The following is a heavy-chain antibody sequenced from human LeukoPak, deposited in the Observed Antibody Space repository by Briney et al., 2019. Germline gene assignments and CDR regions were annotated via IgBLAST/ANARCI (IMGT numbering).Heavy chain of an antibody. CDR2: ISGSADNT. V-gene: IGHV3-23*01. J-gene: IGHJ4*02. CDR3: AKQGFGC. CDR1: GFTLSSYA. Sequence: GGSLRLPCTASGFTLSSYAMSWVRQAPGEGLEWVSTISGSADNTNYAEAVKGRFSISRDDSKNTMYLQMNSLRAEDTAVYYCAKQGFGCWGQGTLVTVSS.